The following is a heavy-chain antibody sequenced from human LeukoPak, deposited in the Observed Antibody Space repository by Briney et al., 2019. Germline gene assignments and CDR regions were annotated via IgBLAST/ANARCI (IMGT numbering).Heavy chain of an antibody. Sequence: TLSLTCTVSGGSISNYYWSWIRQPPGKALEWLALIDWDDDKYYSTSLKTRLTISKDTSKNQVVLTMTNMDPVDTATYYCARTRIAAAGTLFDPWGQGTLVTVSS. D-gene: IGHD6-13*01. CDR3: ARTRIAAAGTLFDP. J-gene: IGHJ5*02. V-gene: IGHV2-70*18. CDR2: IDWDDDK. CDR1: GGSISNYY.